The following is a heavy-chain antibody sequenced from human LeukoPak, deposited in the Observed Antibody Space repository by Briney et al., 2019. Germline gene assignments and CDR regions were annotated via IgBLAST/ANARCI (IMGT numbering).Heavy chain of an antibody. V-gene: IGHV1-69*13. CDR3: ARGGYCSGGSCYSSSDY. Sequence: SVKVSCKASGGTFSSYAISWVRQAPGQGLGWMGGIIPIFGTANYAQKFQGRVTITADESTSTAYMELSSLRSEDTAVYYCARGGYCSGGSCYSSSDYWGQGTLVTVSS. CDR1: GGTFSSYA. CDR2: IIPIFGTA. D-gene: IGHD2-15*01. J-gene: IGHJ4*02.